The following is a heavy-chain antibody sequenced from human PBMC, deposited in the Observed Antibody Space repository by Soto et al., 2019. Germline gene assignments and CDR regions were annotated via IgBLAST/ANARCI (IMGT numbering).Heavy chain of an antibody. CDR1: GYTFTSYG. Sequence: QVQLVQSGAEVKKPGASVKVSCKASGYTFTSYGISWVRQAPGQGLEWMGWISAYNGNTNYAQKLQGRVTMTTDTSTSTAYMEVRSLRSDDTAVYYCARDLPGLERHYYYYGMDVWGQGTTVTVSS. J-gene: IGHJ6*02. D-gene: IGHD1-1*01. CDR3: ARDLPGLERHYYYYGMDV. CDR2: ISAYNGNT. V-gene: IGHV1-18*01.